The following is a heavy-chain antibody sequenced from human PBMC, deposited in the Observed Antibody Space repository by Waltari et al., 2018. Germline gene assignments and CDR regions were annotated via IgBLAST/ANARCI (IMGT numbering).Heavy chain of an antibody. V-gene: IGHV4-4*07. CDR1: TNSFKTSY. J-gene: IGHJ4*02. CDR3: ATDMVDRETDLEY. Sequence: QVYLQESGPGLVKPSETLFLTCNVSTNSFKTSYWAWIRQSAGMRLEWIGRIYSTGYTRYNPSLESRVTISIDTSQNQVSLRLTSVTVADTAVYFCATDMVDRETDLEYWGQGTLVTVSA. CDR2: IYSTGYT. D-gene: IGHD2-15*01.